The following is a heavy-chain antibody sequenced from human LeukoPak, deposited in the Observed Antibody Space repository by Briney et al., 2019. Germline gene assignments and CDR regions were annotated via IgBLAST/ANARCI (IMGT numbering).Heavy chain of an antibody. J-gene: IGHJ3*02. CDR2: IYYSGST. Sequence: PSETLSLTCTVSGGSISSGGYYWSWIRQHPEKGLEWIGYIYYSGSTYYNPSLKSRVTISVDTSKNQFSLKLSSVTAADTAVYYCARDKVIVDYGEPRAFDIWGQGTMVTVSS. CDR3: ARDKVIVDYGEPRAFDI. D-gene: IGHD4-17*01. V-gene: IGHV4-31*03. CDR1: GGSISSGGYY.